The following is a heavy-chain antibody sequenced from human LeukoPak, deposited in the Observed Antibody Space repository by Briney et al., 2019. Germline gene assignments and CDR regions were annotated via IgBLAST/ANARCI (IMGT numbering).Heavy chain of an antibody. D-gene: IGHD6-19*01. V-gene: IGHV3-23*01. CDR2: ISGSGGST. CDR1: GFTFSSYA. Sequence: GGSLRLSCAASGFTFSSYAMSWVRQAPGKGLEWVSAISGSGGSTYYADSVKGRFTISRDNSKNTLYLQMGSLRAEDMAVYYCARDLLVSGWYYFDYWGQGTLVTVSS. J-gene: IGHJ4*02. CDR3: ARDLLVSGWYYFDY.